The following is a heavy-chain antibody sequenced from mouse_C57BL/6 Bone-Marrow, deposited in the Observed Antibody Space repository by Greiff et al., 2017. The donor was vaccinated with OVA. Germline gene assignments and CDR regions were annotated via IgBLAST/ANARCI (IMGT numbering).Heavy chain of an antibody. CDR1: GYTFTDYY. CDR2: INPYNGGT. Sequence: VQLQQSGPVLVKPGASVKMSCKASGYTFTDYYMNWVKQSHGKSLEWIGVINPYNGGTSYNQKFKGKATLTVDKSSSTAYMELNSLTSEDSAVYYCARGDGYFSFDYWGQGTTLTVSS. J-gene: IGHJ2*01. D-gene: IGHD2-3*01. V-gene: IGHV1-19*01. CDR3: ARGDGYFSFDY.